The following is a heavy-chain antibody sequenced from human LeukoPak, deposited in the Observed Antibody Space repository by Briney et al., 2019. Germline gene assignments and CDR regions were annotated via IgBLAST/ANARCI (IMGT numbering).Heavy chain of an antibody. V-gene: IGHV3-21*01. Sequence: PGGSLRLSCAASGFTFNNYSMNWVRQAPGKGLGWVSSISNSSSYIYYADSVKGRFTISRDNAKNSLYLQMNSLRAEDTAVYYCVRYYTRHSWYFDLWGRGTLVTVSS. CDR2: ISNSSSYI. D-gene: IGHD3-10*01. CDR3: VRYYTRHSWYFDL. J-gene: IGHJ2*01. CDR1: GFTFNNYS.